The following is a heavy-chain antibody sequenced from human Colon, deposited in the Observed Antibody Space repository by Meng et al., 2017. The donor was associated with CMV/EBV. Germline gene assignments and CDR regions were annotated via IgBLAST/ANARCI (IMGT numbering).Heavy chain of an antibody. CDR3: ARPNFDIRSDYYGMDV. Sequence: ASVKVSCKAYGYNFIGYHMHWVRQAPGQGLEWIGRINPNSGDTHYAQKFQARVTMTRDSYIRTAYMELSGLTSDDTAVYYCARPNFDIRSDYYGMDVWGQGTTVTVSS. D-gene: IGHD3-3*01. V-gene: IGHV1-2*02. CDR1: GYNFIGYH. CDR2: INPNSGDT. J-gene: IGHJ6*02.